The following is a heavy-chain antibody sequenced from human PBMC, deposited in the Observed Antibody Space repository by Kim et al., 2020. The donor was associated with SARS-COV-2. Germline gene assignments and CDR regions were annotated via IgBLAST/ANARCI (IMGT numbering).Heavy chain of an antibody. Sequence: VTGRFTNSSDNAKNSLYLQMNSLRAGDTAVYYCARDRRYFDWLLSHFFDYWGQGTLVTVSS. J-gene: IGHJ4*02. D-gene: IGHD3-9*01. CDR3: ARDRRYFDWLLSHFFDY. V-gene: IGHV3-11*04.